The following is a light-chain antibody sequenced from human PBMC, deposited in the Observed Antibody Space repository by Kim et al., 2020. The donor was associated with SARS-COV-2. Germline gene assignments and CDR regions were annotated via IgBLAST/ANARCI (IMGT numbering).Light chain of an antibody. Sequence: QSALTQPASVSGSPGQSITISCTGTSSDVGSYNYVPWYQQHPGKAPKLMIYDVTNRPSGVSNRFSGSKSGNTASLTISGLQAEDEADYYCSSYTSSSTLGLFGGGTQLTVL. CDR2: DVT. V-gene: IGLV2-14*03. J-gene: IGLJ2*01. CDR3: SSYTSSSTLGL. CDR1: SSDVGSYNY.